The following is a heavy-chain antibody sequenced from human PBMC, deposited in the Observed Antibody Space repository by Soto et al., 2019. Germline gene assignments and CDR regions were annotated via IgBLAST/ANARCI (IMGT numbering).Heavy chain of an antibody. V-gene: IGHV3-33*01. Sequence: GGSLRLSCAASGFTFSSYGMHWVRQAPGKGLEWVAVIWYDGSNKYYADSVKGRFTISRDNSKNTLYLQMNSLRAEDTAVYYCASGGSSSNFDYWGQGTLVTVSS. CDR3: ASGGSSSNFDY. CDR2: IWYDGSNK. CDR1: GFTFSSYG. J-gene: IGHJ4*02. D-gene: IGHD6-6*01.